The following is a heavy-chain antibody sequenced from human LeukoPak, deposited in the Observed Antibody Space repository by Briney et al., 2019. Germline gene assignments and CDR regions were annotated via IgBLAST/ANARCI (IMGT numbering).Heavy chain of an antibody. CDR1: GFTFSSYD. D-gene: IGHD1-26*01. V-gene: IGHV3-13*01. Sequence: PGGSLRLSCAASGFTFSSYDMHWVRQATGKGLELVSAIGTAGDTYYPGSVKGRFTISRENAKNSLYLQMISLRAGDTAVYYCARARRPRGSEDVHWYFDLWGRGTLVTVSS. J-gene: IGHJ2*01. CDR2: IGTAGDT. CDR3: ARARRPRGSEDVHWYFDL.